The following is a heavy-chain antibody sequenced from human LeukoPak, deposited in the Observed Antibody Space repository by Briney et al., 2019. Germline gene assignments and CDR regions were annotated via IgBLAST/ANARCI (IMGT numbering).Heavy chain of an antibody. V-gene: IGHV1-2*02. CDR3: ATSIAARPVDP. Sequence: ASVKVSCKASGYTFTGYYMHWVRQAPGQGLEWMGWINPNSGGTNCAQKFQGRVTMTRDTSISTAYMELSRLRSDDTAVYYCATSIAARPVDPWGQGTLVTVSS. J-gene: IGHJ5*02. CDR1: GYTFTGYY. D-gene: IGHD6-6*01. CDR2: INPNSGGT.